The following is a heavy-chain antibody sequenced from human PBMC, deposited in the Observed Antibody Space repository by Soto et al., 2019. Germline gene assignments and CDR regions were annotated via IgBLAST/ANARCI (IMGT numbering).Heavy chain of an antibody. CDR2: ISTTSFTI. D-gene: IGHD2-15*01. CDR1: GFSFSTYN. CDR3: ARDRCYDGTCYSASDS. J-gene: IGHJ5*01. V-gene: IGHV3-48*02. Sequence: EVRLMESGGGLVQPGGSLRLSCAASGFSFSTYNMDWVRQAPGKGPEWIVYISTTSFTIYYADSVKGRFTISRDNDRNSLYLEMNSLRDEDTAVYYCARDRCYDGTCYSASDSWGQGTLVTVSS.